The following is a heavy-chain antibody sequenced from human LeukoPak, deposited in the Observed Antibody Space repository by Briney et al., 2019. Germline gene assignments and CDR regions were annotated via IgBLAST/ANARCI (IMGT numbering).Heavy chain of an antibody. CDR3: AKDDAWLQFGE. V-gene: IGHV3-23*01. CDR1: GFTFSSYG. D-gene: IGHD3-10*01. Sequence: GGTLRLSCAASGFTFSSYGMSWVRQAPGKGLEWVSTIRGSGDNTYYADSVKGRFTISRDNSKNTLYLEVISLTAEDTAVYYCAKDDAWLQFGEWSQGTLVTVSS. J-gene: IGHJ4*02. CDR2: IRGSGDNT.